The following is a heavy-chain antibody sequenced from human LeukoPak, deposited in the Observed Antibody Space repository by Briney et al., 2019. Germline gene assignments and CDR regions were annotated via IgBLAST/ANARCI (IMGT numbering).Heavy chain of an antibody. D-gene: IGHD5-12*01. V-gene: IGHV3-74*01. J-gene: IGHJ4*02. CDR1: GFTFSSYS. CDR3: ARDLDGYRSGNGA. CDR2: INTDGSST. Sequence: PGGSLRLSCAVSGFTFSSYSLNWVRQAPGKGLEWVSRINTDGSSTDYADSVKGRFTISRDNAKNTLYLQMNSLRAEDTAVYYCARDLDGYRSGNGAWGQGTLVTVSS.